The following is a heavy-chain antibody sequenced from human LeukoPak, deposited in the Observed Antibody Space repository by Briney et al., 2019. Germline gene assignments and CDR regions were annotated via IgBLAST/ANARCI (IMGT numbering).Heavy chain of an antibody. CDR1: GASLGNFY. V-gene: IGHV4-59*06. J-gene: IGHJ4*02. CDR2: IYYSGTT. Sequence: PSETLSLTCTVFGASLGNFYWSWIRQHPGKGLEWLGYIYYSGTTYYNPSLKSRVTLSVDTSKNQFSLKLNPVTAADTALYYCARGTTDGYSYGRFDYWGQGTLVTVSS. D-gene: IGHD5-18*01. CDR3: ARGTTDGYSYGRFDY.